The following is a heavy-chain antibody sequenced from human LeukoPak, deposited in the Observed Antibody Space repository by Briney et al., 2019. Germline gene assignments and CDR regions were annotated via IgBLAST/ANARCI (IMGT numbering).Heavy chain of an antibody. CDR3: ARDRYKGYYGMDV. J-gene: IGHJ6*02. V-gene: IGHV3-21*01. CDR1: GFTVSSNY. D-gene: IGHD3-16*02. Sequence: GGSLRLSCAASGFTVSSNYMSWVRQAPGKGLEWVSSISSSSSYIYYADSVKGRFTISRDNAKNSLYLQMNSLRAEDTAVYYCARDRYKGYYGMDVWGQGTTVTVSS. CDR2: ISSSSSYI.